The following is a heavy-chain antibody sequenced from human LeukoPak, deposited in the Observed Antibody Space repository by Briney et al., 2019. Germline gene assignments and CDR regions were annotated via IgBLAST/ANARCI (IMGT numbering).Heavy chain of an antibody. V-gene: IGHV3-21*01. CDR2: ISSSSSYI. CDR3: AKLLAAGYYFDY. J-gene: IGHJ4*02. CDR1: GFTFSSYS. D-gene: IGHD6-13*01. Sequence: GGSLRLSCAASGFTFSSYSMNWVRQAPGQGLELDSSISSSSSYIYYADSVKGRFTISRDNAKNSLYLQMNSLRAEDTAVYYCAKLLAAGYYFDYWGQGTLVIVAS.